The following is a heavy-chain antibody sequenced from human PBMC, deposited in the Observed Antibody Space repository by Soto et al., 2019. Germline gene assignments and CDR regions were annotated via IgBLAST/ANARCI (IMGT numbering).Heavy chain of an antibody. V-gene: IGHV4-59*01. J-gene: IGHJ4*02. CDR1: GGYISSYY. CDR2: IYYSGST. CDR3: AGTYDFWSGYYTD. D-gene: IGHD3-3*01. Sequence: PSETLSLTCTVSGGYISSYYWSWIRQPPGKGLEWIGYIYYSGSTNYNPSLKSRVTISVDTSKNQFSLKLSSVTAADTAVYYCAGTYDFWSGYYTDWGQGTLVTVSS.